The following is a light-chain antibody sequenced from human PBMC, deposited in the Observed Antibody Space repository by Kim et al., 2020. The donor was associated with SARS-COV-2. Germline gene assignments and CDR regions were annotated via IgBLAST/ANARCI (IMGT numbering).Light chain of an antibody. Sequence: RVTTPCTRGSSNIGTGYDVHWYRQLPGTAPKLLIYGNSNRPSGVPDRFSGSKSGTSASLAITGLQAEDEADYYCQSYDSSLSGYVFGTGTKVTVL. V-gene: IGLV1-40*01. CDR3: QSYDSSLSGYV. CDR2: GNS. J-gene: IGLJ1*01. CDR1: SSNIGTGYD.